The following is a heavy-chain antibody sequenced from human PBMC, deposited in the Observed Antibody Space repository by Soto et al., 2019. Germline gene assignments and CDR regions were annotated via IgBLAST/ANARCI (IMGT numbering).Heavy chain of an antibody. J-gene: IGHJ6*02. V-gene: IGHV4-61*01. D-gene: IGHD3-3*01. Sequence: SETLSLTCTVSGGSVSSGSYYWSWIRQPPGKGLEWIGHIYYSGSTNYNPSLKSRVTISVDTSKNQFSLKLSSVTAADTAVYYCARGNPDLGSGYGDTKYYGMDVWGQGTTVTAP. CDR2: IYYSGST. CDR3: ARGNPDLGSGYGDTKYYGMDV. CDR1: GGSVSSGSYY.